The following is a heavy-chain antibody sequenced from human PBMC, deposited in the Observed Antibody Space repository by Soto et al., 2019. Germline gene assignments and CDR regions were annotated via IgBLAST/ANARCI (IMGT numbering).Heavy chain of an antibody. CDR2: IIPILGIA. V-gene: IGHV1-69*02. Sequence: ASVKVSCKASGGTFSSYTISWVRQAPGQGLEWMGRIIPILGIANYAQKFRGRITMTEDTSTNTAYMELNSLRSEDTAMYYCVIRAVILSYWAQGTPVTVSS. D-gene: IGHD3-10*01. CDR3: VIRAVILSY. CDR1: GGTFSSYT. J-gene: IGHJ4*02.